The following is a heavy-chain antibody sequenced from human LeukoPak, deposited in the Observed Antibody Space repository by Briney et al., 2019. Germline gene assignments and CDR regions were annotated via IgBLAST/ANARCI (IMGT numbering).Heavy chain of an antibody. Sequence: SETLSLTCTVSGGSISSYYWSWIRQPPGKGLEWIGEINHSGSTNYNPSLKSRVTISVDTSKNQFSLKLSSVTAADTAVYYCARGPEILWFGSRRGVDPWGQGTLVTVSS. D-gene: IGHD3-10*01. V-gene: IGHV4-34*01. CDR2: INHSGST. CDR3: ARGPEILWFGSRRGVDP. J-gene: IGHJ5*02. CDR1: GGSISSYY.